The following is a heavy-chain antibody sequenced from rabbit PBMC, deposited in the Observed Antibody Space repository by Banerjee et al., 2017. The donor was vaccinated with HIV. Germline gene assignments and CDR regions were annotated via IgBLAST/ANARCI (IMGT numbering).Heavy chain of an antibody. CDR2: IYADSSGST. V-gene: IGHV1S45*01. J-gene: IGHJ4*01. D-gene: IGHD6-1*01. Sequence: QEQLEESGGDLVKPEGSLTLTCTASGFSFSSSYWICWVRQAPGKGLEWIACIYADSSGSTYYASWAKGRFTISKTSSTTVTLQMTSLTAADTATYFCAREDTGGIVDGYGNFNLWGQGTLVTVS. CDR3: AREDTGGIVDGYGNFNL. CDR1: GFSFSSSYW.